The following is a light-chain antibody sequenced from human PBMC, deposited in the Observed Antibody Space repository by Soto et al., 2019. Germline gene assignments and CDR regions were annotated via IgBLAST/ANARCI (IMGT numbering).Light chain of an antibody. Sequence: QSVLTQPPSVSAAPGQTVTISCSGGSSNMGRNYVSWYQQLPGTAPKLLMFDNNQRPSGIPDRFSGSRSGTSGTLAITGPQTGDEDDSYCGAWDSSLSVVVFGGGTKLTVL. CDR2: DNN. V-gene: IGLV1-51*01. J-gene: IGLJ3*02. CDR3: GAWDSSLSVVV. CDR1: SSNMGRNY.